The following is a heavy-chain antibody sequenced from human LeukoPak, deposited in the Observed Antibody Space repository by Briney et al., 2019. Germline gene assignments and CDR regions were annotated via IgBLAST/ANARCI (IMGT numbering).Heavy chain of an antibody. Sequence: ASVTVSCKTSGYTFTSYDINRVRQDTGQGLEWLGWMSPNNGDTGYAQKFQGRVTMTRDTSTNTAYMELSALTSEDTAVYYCARNRPTTGDFISWGQGALVTVSS. CDR2: MSPNNGDT. V-gene: IGHV1-8*01. D-gene: IGHD1-1*01. CDR3: ARNRPTTGDFIS. J-gene: IGHJ4*02. CDR1: GYTFTSYD.